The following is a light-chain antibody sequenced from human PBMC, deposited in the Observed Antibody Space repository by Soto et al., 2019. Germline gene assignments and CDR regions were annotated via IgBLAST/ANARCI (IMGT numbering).Light chain of an antibody. J-gene: IGKJ3*01. Sequence: EIVLTQSPGTLSLSPGDRATLTCRASQSVSSSYLAWYQQRPGQAPRLLIFGASYRATGVPDRFSGSGSGTDFTLNISRLEHEDFAVYYCQQYSSSPPEFTFGPGTKVDSK. CDR3: QQYSSSPPEFT. CDR1: QSVSSSY. V-gene: IGKV3-20*01. CDR2: GAS.